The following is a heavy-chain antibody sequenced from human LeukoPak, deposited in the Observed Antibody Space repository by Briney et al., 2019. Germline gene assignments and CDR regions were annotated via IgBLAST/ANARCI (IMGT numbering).Heavy chain of an antibody. CDR1: GFTFRSYG. J-gene: IGHJ4*02. CDR2: VWYDANNQ. Sequence: GRSLRLSCASSGFTFRSYGMHWVRQAPGKGLEWVAIVWYDANNQYYADSVKGRFTVSRDNSKDTVSLQLNSLRAEDTAVYYCARGSEAAAGAFDYWGQGALVTVPS. D-gene: IGHD6-13*01. CDR3: ARGSEAAAGAFDY. V-gene: IGHV3-33*01.